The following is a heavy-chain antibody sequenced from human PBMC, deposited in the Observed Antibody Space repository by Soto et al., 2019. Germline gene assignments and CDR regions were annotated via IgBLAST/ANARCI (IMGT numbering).Heavy chain of an antibody. CDR1: GYSFTNYW. V-gene: IGHV5-51*01. CDR3: ARAMVRGKNYYGVDV. CDR2: IYPGDSDT. D-gene: IGHD3-10*01. Sequence: GESLKISCKGSGYSFTNYWIGWVRQMPGKGLEWMGIIYPGDSDTRYSPSFQGRVTISADKSISTAYLQWSSLKASDTAMYYCARAMVRGKNYYGVDVWGQGTTVTVSS. J-gene: IGHJ6*02.